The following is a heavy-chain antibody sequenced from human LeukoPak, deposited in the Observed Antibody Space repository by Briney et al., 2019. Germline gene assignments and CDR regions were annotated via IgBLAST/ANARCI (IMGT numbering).Heavy chain of an antibody. J-gene: IGHJ4*02. CDR3: AADGVPVRGSYRRFDY. Sequence: ASVKVSCKASGYTFTSYAMHWVRQAPGQRLEWMGWINAGNGNTKYSQKFQGRVTITRDMSTSTAYMELSSLRYEDTAVYYCAADGVPVRGSYRRFDYWGQGTLVTVSS. CDR2: INAGNGNT. V-gene: IGHV1-3*01. CDR1: GYTFTSYA. D-gene: IGHD3-16*02.